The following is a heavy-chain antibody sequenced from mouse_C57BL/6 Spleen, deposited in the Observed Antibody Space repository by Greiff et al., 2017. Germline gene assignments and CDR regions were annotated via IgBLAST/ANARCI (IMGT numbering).Heavy chain of an antibody. V-gene: IGHV5-17*01. CDR1: GFTFSDYG. D-gene: IGHD1-1*01. Sequence: EVKLEESGGGLVKPGGSLKLSCAASGFTFSDYGMHWVRQAPEKGLEWVAYISSGSSTIYYADTVKGRFTISRDNAKNTLFLQMTSLRSEDTAMYYCARGDLTVVGAMDYWGQGTSVTVSS. J-gene: IGHJ4*01. CDR3: ARGDLTVVGAMDY. CDR2: ISSGSSTI.